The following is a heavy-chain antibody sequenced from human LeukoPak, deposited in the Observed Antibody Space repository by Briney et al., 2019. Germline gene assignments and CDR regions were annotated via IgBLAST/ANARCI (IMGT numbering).Heavy chain of an antibody. V-gene: IGHV4-59*01. J-gene: IGHJ4*02. D-gene: IGHD3-10*01. CDR2: IYYSGST. CDR1: GGSISRYY. CDR3: ARSEGSGSYFDY. Sequence: SETLSLTCAVSGGSISRYYWSWIRQPPGKGLEWIGYIYYSGSTKYNPSLKSRVTISVGTSKNQFSLKLSSVTAADTAVYYCARSEGSGSYFDYWGQGTLVTVSS.